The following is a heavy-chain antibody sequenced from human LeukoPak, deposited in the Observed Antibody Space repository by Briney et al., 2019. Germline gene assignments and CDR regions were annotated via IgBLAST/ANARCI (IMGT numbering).Heavy chain of an antibody. CDR1: GGSISSYY. CDR2: IYTSGST. CDR3: ASSLSTSSKYNWFDP. Sequence: SETLSLTCTVSGGSISSYYWSWIRQPAGKGLEWIGRIYTSGSTNYNPSLKSRVTISVDTSKNQFSLKLSSVTAADTAVYYCASSLSTSSKYNWFDPWGQGTLVTVSS. J-gene: IGHJ5*02. V-gene: IGHV4-4*07. D-gene: IGHD2-2*01.